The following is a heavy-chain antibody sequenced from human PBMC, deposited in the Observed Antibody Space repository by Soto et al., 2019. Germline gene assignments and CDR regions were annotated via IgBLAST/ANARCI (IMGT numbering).Heavy chain of an antibody. J-gene: IGHJ4*02. D-gene: IGHD6-13*01. CDR3: ASAVRSWYYFDY. Sequence: SETLSLTCTVSGGSISSGGYYWSWIRQHPGKGLEWIGYIYYNGNTYCNPSLKSRVTISLDTSKNQFSLKVNSVTAADTAVYYCASAVRSWYYFDYWGQGALVTVS. CDR1: GGSISSGGYY. CDR2: IYYNGNT. V-gene: IGHV4-31*03.